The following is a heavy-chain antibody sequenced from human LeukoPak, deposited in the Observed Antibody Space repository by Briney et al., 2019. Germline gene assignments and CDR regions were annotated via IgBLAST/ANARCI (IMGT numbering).Heavy chain of an antibody. CDR3: ARAYYWVDS. CDR2: IYTTGRT. Sequence: SETLSLTCTVSGGSINSGSYFWTWIRQPAGQPAGKGLEWIGRIYTTGRTSCNPSIGSRVTISADMSKNQFSLHLTAVTAADTAVYFCARAYYWVDSWGQGALVTVSS. D-gene: IGHD2-21*01. CDR1: GGSINSGSYF. V-gene: IGHV4-61*02. J-gene: IGHJ5*01.